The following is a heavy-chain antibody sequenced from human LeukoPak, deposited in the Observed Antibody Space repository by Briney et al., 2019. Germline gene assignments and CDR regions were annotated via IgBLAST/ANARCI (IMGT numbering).Heavy chain of an antibody. CDR2: IYYSGST. D-gene: IGHD1-1*01. Sequence: SETLSLTCTVSGGSISSYYWGWIRQPPGKGLEWIGSIYYSGSTYYNPSLKSRVTISVDTSKNQFSLKLSSVTAADTAVYYCARDNDHYGMDVWGQGTTVTVSS. CDR1: GGSISSYY. CDR3: ARDNDHYGMDV. V-gene: IGHV4-39*07. J-gene: IGHJ6*02.